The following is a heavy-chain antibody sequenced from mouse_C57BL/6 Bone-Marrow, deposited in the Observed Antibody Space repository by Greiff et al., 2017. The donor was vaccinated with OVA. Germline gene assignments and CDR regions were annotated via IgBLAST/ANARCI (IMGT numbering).Heavy chain of an antibody. J-gene: IGHJ4*01. CDR3: ARHGDGYYVYYAMDY. CDR2: ISSGGSYT. V-gene: IGHV5-6*01. Sequence: EVQVVESGGDLVKPGGSLKLSCAASGFTFSSYGMSWVRQTPDKRLEWVATISSGGSYTYYPDSVKGRFTISRDNAKNTLYLQMSSLKSEDTAMYYCARHGDGYYVYYAMDYWGQGTSVTVSS. D-gene: IGHD2-3*01. CDR1: GFTFSSYG.